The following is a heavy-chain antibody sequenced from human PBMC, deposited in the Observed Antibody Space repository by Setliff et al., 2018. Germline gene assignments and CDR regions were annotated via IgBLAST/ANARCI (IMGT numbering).Heavy chain of an antibody. CDR1: GGSISSGSNY. V-gene: IGHV4-61*09. CDR2: IDPSGNT. Sequence: SETLSLTCTVSGGSISSGSNYWSWIRQPAGKGLEWIGHIDPSGNTNYSPSLKSRVTISGDTSKNQFSLKLSSVTAADTAVYYCARGPRGYGSGAYWNPRPFYSDYWGQGTLVTVSS. J-gene: IGHJ4*02. CDR3: ARGPRGYGSGAYWNPRPFYSDY. D-gene: IGHD3-10*01.